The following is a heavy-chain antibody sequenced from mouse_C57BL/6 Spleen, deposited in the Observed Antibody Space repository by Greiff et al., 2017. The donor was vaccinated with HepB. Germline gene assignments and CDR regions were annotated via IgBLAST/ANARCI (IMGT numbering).Heavy chain of an antibody. CDR3: ARVTTVVDGAMDY. CDR2: INYDGSST. J-gene: IGHJ4*01. D-gene: IGHD1-1*01. CDR1: GFTFSDYY. V-gene: IGHV5-16*01. Sequence: EVQVVESEGGLVQPGSSMKLSCTASGFTFSDYYMAWVRQVPEKGLEWVANINYDGSSTYYLDSLKSRFIISRDNAKNILYLQMSSLKSEDTATYYCARVTTVVDGAMDYWGQGTSVTVSS.